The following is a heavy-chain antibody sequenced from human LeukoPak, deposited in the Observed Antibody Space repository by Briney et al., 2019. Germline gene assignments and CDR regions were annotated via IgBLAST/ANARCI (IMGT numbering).Heavy chain of an antibody. CDR2: ISGSGGST. Sequence: GGSLRLSCAASGFTFSSYAMSWVRQAPGKGLEWVSAISGSGGSTYYADSVKGRFTISRDNSKNTLYLQMNTLRAEDTAVYYCARGRSGSYIDYWGQGTLVTVSS. J-gene: IGHJ4*02. CDR1: GFTFSSYA. CDR3: ARGRSGSYIDY. V-gene: IGHV3-23*01. D-gene: IGHD1-26*01.